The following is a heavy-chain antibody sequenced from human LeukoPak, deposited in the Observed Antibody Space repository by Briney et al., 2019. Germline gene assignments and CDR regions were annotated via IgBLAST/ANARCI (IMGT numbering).Heavy chain of an antibody. J-gene: IGHJ4*02. D-gene: IGHD3-22*01. Sequence: GGSLRLSCAASGFTFSDYSMNWVRQAPGKGLEWVSSISTTSSYIYYADSVKGRFTISRDNAKNSLYLQMNSLRAEDTAVYYCARSYYDSSGYDYPFDCWGQGTLVTVSS. CDR2: ISTTSSYI. CDR3: ARSYYDSSGYDYPFDC. CDR1: GFTFSDYS. V-gene: IGHV3-21*01.